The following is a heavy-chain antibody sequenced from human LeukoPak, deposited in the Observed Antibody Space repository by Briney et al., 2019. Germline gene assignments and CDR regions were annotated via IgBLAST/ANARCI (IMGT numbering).Heavy chain of an antibody. Sequence: SVKLSCKASGGTFSSYAISWVRQAPGQGLEWMGRIIPILGIANYAQKIQGRVTITADKSTSTAYMELSSLRSEDTAVYYCARVDTAMVIDYWGQARLASVSS. V-gene: IGHV1-69*04. CDR3: ARVDTAMVIDY. CDR1: GGTFSSYA. CDR2: IIPILGIA. J-gene: IGHJ4*02. D-gene: IGHD5-18*01.